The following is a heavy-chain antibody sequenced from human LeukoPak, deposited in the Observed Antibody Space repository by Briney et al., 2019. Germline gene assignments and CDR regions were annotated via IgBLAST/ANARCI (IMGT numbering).Heavy chain of an antibody. Sequence: GGSLRLSCAASGLTFSDSYMFWIRQAPGKGLEWVSYISSGGNTIKYADSVKGRFTISRDNARNSLYLQMNSLRAEDTAVYYCATASLYFDNWGQGTLVTVSS. CDR1: GLTFSDSY. CDR2: ISSGGNTI. CDR3: ATASLYFDN. J-gene: IGHJ4*02. V-gene: IGHV3-11*04.